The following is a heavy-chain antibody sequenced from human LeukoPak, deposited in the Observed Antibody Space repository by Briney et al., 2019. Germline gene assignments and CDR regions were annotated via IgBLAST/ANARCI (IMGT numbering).Heavy chain of an antibody. Sequence: ASVKVSCKASGYTFTGYYMHWVRQAPGQGLEWMGRINPNSGGTNYAQKFQGRVTMTRDTSISTAYMELSRLRSDDTAVYYCARARTVAGMVAPRRSFGFYYWGQGTLVTVSS. CDR3: ARARTVAGMVAPRRSFGFYY. J-gene: IGHJ4*02. D-gene: IGHD1-26*01. CDR2: INPNSGGT. CDR1: GYTFTGYY. V-gene: IGHV1-2*06.